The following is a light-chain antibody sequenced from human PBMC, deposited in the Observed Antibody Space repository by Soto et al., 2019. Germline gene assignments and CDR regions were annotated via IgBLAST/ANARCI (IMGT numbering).Light chain of an antibody. Sequence: SYELTQPPSVSVAPGQTARITCGGNNIGSKSVHWYQQKTGQAPVLVVYDGSDRPSGIPERFSGSNSGNTATLTISRVEAGDEADYYCQVWDSSSDGVFGTGTKVTVL. V-gene: IGLV3-21*02. CDR2: DGS. CDR3: QVWDSSSDGV. CDR1: NIGSKS. J-gene: IGLJ1*01.